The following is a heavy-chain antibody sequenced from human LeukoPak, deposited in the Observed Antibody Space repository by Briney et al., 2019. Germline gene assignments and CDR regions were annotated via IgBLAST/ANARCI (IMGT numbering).Heavy chain of an antibody. Sequence: GRSLRLSCAASGFTFSSYGMHWVRQAPGKGLEWVAVISYDGSNKYYADSVKGRFTISRDNSKNTLYLQMNSLRAEDTAVYYCAKDWFSSRGYTDYWGQGTLATVSS. CDR3: AKDWFSSRGYTDY. CDR1: GFTFSSYG. V-gene: IGHV3-30*18. CDR2: ISYDGSNK. D-gene: IGHD3-22*01. J-gene: IGHJ4*02.